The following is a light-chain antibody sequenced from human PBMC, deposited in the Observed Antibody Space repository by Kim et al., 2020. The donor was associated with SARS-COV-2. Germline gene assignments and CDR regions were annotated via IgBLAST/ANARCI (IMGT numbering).Light chain of an antibody. Sequence: DIVMTQSPDSLAVSLGVRATITCKSTQRIFYNSNNKTYLAWYRQKPGQPPKLLIYWASTRESGVPARFSGSGSGTDFTLTINGLQAEDVAVYFCQQYFTTPWTFGQGTKVDIK. CDR2: WAS. V-gene: IGKV4-1*01. CDR1: QRIFYNSNNKTY. CDR3: QQYFTTPWT. J-gene: IGKJ1*01.